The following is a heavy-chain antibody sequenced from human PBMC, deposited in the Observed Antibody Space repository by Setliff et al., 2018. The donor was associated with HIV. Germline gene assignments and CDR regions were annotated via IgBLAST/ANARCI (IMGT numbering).Heavy chain of an antibody. Sequence: SETLSLTCAVSGDSITSRNYHWDWVRQPPGKGLEWIGSLFYTGSTSCNPSLKSRVTISGDTSKNQFFLNLTSVTAADTAVYYCARDRIEVVVDGPHDVFDVWGRGTTVTVSS. CDR3: ARDRIEVVVDGPHDVFDV. J-gene: IGHJ3*01. CDR1: GDSITSRNYH. D-gene: IGHD2-15*01. CDR2: LFYTGST. V-gene: IGHV4-39*07.